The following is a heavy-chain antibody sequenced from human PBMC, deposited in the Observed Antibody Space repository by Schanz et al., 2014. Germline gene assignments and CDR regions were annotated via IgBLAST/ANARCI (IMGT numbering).Heavy chain of an antibody. CDR3: ARDSDRATMVRTYNWFDP. D-gene: IGHD3-10*01. CDR1: TFTFSSYW. J-gene: IGHJ5*02. CDR2: ISSSSSYI. Sequence: EVQLVESGGGLVQPGGSLRLSCAASTFTFSSYWMHWVRQAPGKGLEWVSYISSSSSYIYYADSMKGRFTISRDNAKNSLYLQMNSLRDEDTAVYYCARDSDRATMVRTYNWFDPWGQGTLVTVSS. V-gene: IGHV3-48*02.